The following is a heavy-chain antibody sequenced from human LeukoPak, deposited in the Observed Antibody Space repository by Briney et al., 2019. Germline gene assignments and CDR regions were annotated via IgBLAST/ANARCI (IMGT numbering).Heavy chain of an antibody. D-gene: IGHD5-24*01. CDR1: GGSISSYY. J-gene: IGHJ4*02. V-gene: IGHV4-59*01. CDR2: IYYSGST. Sequence: SETLSLTCTVSGGSISSYYWSWIRQPPGKGLEWIGYIYYSGSTNYNPSLRSRVTISLDTSKSQFSLKLKSVTAAHTAVYYCARWDGYNSQFDYWGQGTLVSVSS. CDR3: ARWDGYNSQFDY.